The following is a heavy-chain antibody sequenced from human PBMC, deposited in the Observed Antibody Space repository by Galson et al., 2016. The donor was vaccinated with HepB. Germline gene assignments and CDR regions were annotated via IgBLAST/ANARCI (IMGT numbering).Heavy chain of an antibody. CDR3: ARGRSLTWTRINNWFDP. J-gene: IGHJ5*02. Sequence: SETLSLTCGVYGGSFSGYYWTWIRQPPGKGLEWIGEINHSGTTNYNPSVKSRVTMSVDTSNNHFVMNLRSLTAAHTAVYYCARGRSLTWTRINNWFDPSGQGTLVTVSS. D-gene: IGHD3/OR15-3a*01. CDR2: INHSGTT. CDR1: GGSFSGYY. V-gene: IGHV4-34*01.